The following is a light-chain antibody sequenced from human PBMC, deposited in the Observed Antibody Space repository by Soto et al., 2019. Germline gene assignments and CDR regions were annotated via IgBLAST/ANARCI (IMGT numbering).Light chain of an antibody. CDR2: QDS. CDR3: QAWDSGPV. Sequence: SYELTQPPSVSVSPGQTASITCSGDKLGDKYACWYQQKPGQSPVLVIYQDSKRPSGTPERFSGSNSGNTATLTISGTQAMDEADYYCQAWDSGPVFGGGTKLTVL. V-gene: IGLV3-1*01. CDR1: KLGDKY. J-gene: IGLJ3*02.